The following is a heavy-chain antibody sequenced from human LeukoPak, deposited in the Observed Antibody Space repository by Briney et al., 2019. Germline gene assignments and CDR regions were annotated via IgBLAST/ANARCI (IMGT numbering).Heavy chain of an antibody. CDR3: ARGLVVKDYYYYMNV. CDR2: IYRSGST. V-gene: IGHV4-30-2*01. CDR1: GGSISSGGYY. J-gene: IGHJ6*03. D-gene: IGHD2-2*01. Sequence: PSQTLSLTCTVSGGSISSGGYYWSWIRQPPGKGLEWIGYIYRSGSTYYNPSLKSRVTISVDRSKNQFSLKLSSVTAADTAVYYCARGLVVKDYYYYMNVWGKGTTVTVSS.